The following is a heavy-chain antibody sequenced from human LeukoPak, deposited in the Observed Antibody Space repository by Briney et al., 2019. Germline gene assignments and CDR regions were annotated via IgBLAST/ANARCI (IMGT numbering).Heavy chain of an antibody. D-gene: IGHD3-22*01. V-gene: IGHV5-51*01. Sequence: GESLKISCEGSGYSFTSYWIGWVRQMPGKGLEWMGIIYPGDSDTRYSPSFQGQVTISADKSISTAYLQWSSLKASDTAMYYCARQRYYYDGTGAFDIWGQGTMVTVSS. CDR2: IYPGDSDT. CDR3: ARQRYYYDGTGAFDI. J-gene: IGHJ3*02. CDR1: GYSFTSYW.